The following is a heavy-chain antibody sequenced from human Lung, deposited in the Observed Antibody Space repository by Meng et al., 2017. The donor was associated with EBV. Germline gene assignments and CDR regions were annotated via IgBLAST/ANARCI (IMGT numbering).Heavy chain of an antibody. CDR3: AASSSSWYQNWFDP. D-gene: IGHD6-13*01. J-gene: IGHJ5*02. V-gene: IGHV1-18*01. CDR2: ISAYNGNT. Sequence: QVPLVQSGAEVKKPGASVKVSCKASGYTFTSYGISWVRQAPGQGLEWMGWISAYNGNTNYAQKLQGGVTMTTDTSTSTAYMELRSLRSDDTAVYYCAASSSSWYQNWFDPWGQGTLVTVFS. CDR1: GYTFTSYG.